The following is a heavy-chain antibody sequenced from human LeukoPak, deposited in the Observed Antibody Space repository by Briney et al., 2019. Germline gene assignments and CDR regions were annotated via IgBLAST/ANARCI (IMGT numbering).Heavy chain of an antibody. D-gene: IGHD2-2*02. CDR2: INHSGST. V-gene: IGHV4-34*01. J-gene: IGHJ5*02. CDR3: ARTIRGYNWFDP. CDR1: GGSFSGYY. Sequence: SETLSLTCAVYGGSFSGYYWSWIRQPPGKGLEWIGEINHSGSTNYNPSLKSRVTISVDTSKNQSSLKLSSVTAADTAVYYCARTIRGYNWFDPWGQGTLVTVSS.